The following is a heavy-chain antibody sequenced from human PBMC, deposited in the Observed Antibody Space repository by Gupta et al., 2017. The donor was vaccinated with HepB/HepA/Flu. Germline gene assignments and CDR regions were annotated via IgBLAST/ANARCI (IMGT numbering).Heavy chain of an antibody. J-gene: IGHJ5*02. CDR1: GGSFSGYY. CDR3: ARAPRYGFDP. CDR2: INHSGST. D-gene: IGHD5-12*01. V-gene: IGHV4-34*01. Sequence: QVQLQQWGAGLLKPSETLSLTCAVYGGSFSGYYWSWIRQPPGKGLEWIGEINHSGSTNYNPSLKSRVTISVDTSKNQFSLKLSSVTAADTAVYYCARAPRYGFDPWGQGTLVTVSS.